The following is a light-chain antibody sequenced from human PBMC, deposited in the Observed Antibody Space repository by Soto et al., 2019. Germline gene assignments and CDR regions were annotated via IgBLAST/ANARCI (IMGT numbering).Light chain of an antibody. CDR3: QQYNNWPPEIT. V-gene: IGKV3-15*01. Sequence: EIVMTQSPATLSVSPGERATLSCRASQSVSRNLAWYQQKPGQAPRLLISDASTRATGIPARFSGSGSGTEFTLTISSLHSEDFAVYYCQQYNNWPPEITFGQGTKVDIK. J-gene: IGKJ1*01. CDR1: QSVSRN. CDR2: DAS.